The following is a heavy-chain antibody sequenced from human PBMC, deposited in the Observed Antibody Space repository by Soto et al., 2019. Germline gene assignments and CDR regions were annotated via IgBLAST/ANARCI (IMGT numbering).Heavy chain of an antibody. V-gene: IGHV1-18*01. Sequence: QVQLVQSGAEVKKPGASVKVSCKASGYTFTNYGINWVRQAPGQGLEWLGWVSAYNGERRYAQRVQARVIMTTDTSTTTAYMELRSPRSDRTAVYYCARGTSIPASGDYWGQGTLVTVSS. CDR1: GYTFTNYG. CDR3: ARGTSIPASGDY. D-gene: IGHD6-6*01. J-gene: IGHJ4*01. CDR2: VSAYNGER.